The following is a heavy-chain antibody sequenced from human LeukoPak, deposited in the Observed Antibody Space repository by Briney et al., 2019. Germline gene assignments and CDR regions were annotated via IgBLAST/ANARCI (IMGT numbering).Heavy chain of an antibody. CDR2: ISYDGSKK. Sequence: GGSLRLSCAASGFIFSNYDMHWVRQAPGKGLEWVAVISYDGSKKYYADSVKGRFTTSRDNSKNTLYLQMNSLRAEDTAVYYCAKVRSVVLTATYYFDYWGQGTLVTVSS. V-gene: IGHV3-30*18. CDR1: GFIFSNYD. CDR3: AKVRSVVLTATYYFDY. D-gene: IGHD2-21*02. J-gene: IGHJ4*02.